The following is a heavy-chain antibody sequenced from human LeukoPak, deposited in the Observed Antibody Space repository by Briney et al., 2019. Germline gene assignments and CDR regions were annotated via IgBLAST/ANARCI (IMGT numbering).Heavy chain of an antibody. D-gene: IGHD5-12*01. Sequence: SETLSLTCTVSGGSISSGSYYWSWIRQPAGKGLEWIGRIYTSGSTNYNPSLKSRVTISVDTSKNQFSLKLSSVTAADTAVYYCARERHQWLRLLDYWGQGTLVTVS. CDR1: GGSISSGSYY. J-gene: IGHJ4*02. CDR3: ARERHQWLRLLDY. CDR2: IYTSGST. V-gene: IGHV4-61*02.